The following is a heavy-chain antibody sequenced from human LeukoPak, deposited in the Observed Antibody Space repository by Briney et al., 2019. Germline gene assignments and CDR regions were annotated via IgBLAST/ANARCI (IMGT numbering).Heavy chain of an antibody. CDR2: IWYDGSKE. CDR3: ARSPDSISYYIQY. CDR1: GFTFSTFA. D-gene: IGHD3-22*01. Sequence: GGSLRLSCAASGFTFSTFAVQRVRQAPGKGLEWVAFIWYDGSKEYYADSVKGRFTIYRDNSKSTLYLQMNSLRAEDTGVYYCARSPDSISYYIQYWGQGTLVTVSS. V-gene: IGHV3-33*01. J-gene: IGHJ4*02.